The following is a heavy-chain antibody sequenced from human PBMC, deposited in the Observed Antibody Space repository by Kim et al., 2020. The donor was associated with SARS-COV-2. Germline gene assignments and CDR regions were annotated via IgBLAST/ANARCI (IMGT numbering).Heavy chain of an antibody. J-gene: IGHJ4*02. CDR2: INHSGST. CDR1: GGSFSGYY. D-gene: IGHD6-13*01. Sequence: SETLSLTCAVYGGSFSGYYWSWIRQPPGKGLEWIGEINHSGSTNYNPSLKSRVTISVDTSKNQFSLKLSSVTAADTAVYYCARAENRAAAGTIDYWGQGTLVTVSS. CDR3: ARAENRAAAGTIDY. V-gene: IGHV4-34*01.